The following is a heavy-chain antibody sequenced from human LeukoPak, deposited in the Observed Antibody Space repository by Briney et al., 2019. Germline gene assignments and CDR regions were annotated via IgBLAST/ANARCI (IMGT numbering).Heavy chain of an antibody. V-gene: IGHV3-23*01. CDR1: GFTFSRLA. J-gene: IGHJ4*02. Sequence: PGGSLRLSCADSGFTFSRLAMTWVRQAPGKGLEWVSTISASGPYYADAVRGRFTISRDNSRNTLSLQMDSLRAEDTAVYYCAKDHESDGYPCLDHWGLGTLVTVSS. CDR2: ISASGP. CDR3: AKDHESDGYPCLDH. D-gene: IGHD3-22*01.